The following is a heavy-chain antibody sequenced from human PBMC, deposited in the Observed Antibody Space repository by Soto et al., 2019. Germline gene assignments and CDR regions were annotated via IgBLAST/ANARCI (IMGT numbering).Heavy chain of an antibody. V-gene: IGHV3-30*18. CDR3: AKDLRKDVLLWFGGKPDY. D-gene: IGHD3-10*01. CDR1: GFTFSSYG. Sequence: QVQLVESGGGVVQPGRSLRLSCAASGFTFSSYGMHWVRQAPGKGLEWVAVISYDGSNKYYADSVKGRFTISRDNSKNTLYLQMNSLRAEDTAVYYCAKDLRKDVLLWFGGKPDYWGQGTLVTVSS. J-gene: IGHJ4*02. CDR2: ISYDGSNK.